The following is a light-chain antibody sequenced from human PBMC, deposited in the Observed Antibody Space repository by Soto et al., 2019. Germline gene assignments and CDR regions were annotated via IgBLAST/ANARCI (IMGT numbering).Light chain of an antibody. Sequence: EIVLTQSPATLSLSPGERATLSCRASQSVGSYLAWYQQKPGQAPRLLIYDASNRATGIPARFSGSGSGTDFTLTISSLEPEDFAVYYCQQRSNWPITFGPGTGVDIK. V-gene: IGKV3-11*01. CDR2: DAS. CDR1: QSVGSY. CDR3: QQRSNWPIT. J-gene: IGKJ3*01.